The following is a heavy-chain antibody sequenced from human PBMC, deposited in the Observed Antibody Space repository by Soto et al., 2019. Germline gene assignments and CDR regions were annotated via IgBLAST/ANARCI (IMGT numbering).Heavy chain of an antibody. D-gene: IGHD3-16*01. CDR2: ISSGGTTT. CDR3: SGEGGSIGARFGRKFDC. Sequence: HPGGSLRLSCAASGFTFSTHAMSWVRQAPGKGLEWVSSISSGGTTTFYAASVEGRFTISRDKSKNTLYLQMNSLRADDTAVYYCSGEGGSIGARFGRKFDCWGQGTLVTVSS. J-gene: IGHJ4*02. V-gene: IGHV3-23*01. CDR1: GFTFSTHA.